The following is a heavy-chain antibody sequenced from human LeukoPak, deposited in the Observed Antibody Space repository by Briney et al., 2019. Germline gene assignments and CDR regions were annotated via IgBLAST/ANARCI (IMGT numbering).Heavy chain of an antibody. D-gene: IGHD6-19*01. CDR2: IGTASDT. CDR3: ARGGSGWYPYYYGMDV. J-gene: IGHJ6*02. Sequence: GGSLRLSCAASGFTFSSFDMHWVRQPTGQGLEWVSTIGTASDTYYPGSVKGRITISRENAKNSLYLQMNSLRAGDTAVYYRARGGSGWYPYYYGMDVWGQGTTVTVSS. CDR1: GFTFSSFD. V-gene: IGHV3-13*01.